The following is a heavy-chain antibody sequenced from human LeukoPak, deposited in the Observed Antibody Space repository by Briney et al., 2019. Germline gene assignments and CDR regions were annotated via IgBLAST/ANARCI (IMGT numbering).Heavy chain of an antibody. J-gene: IGHJ4*02. V-gene: IGHV4-39*07. Sequence: SETLSLTCTVSGGSISSSSYYWGWIRQPPGKGLEWIGSIYYSGSTYYNPSLKSRVTISVDTSKNQFSLKLSSVTAADTAVYYCARDSRYCSGGSCPYYFDYWGQGTLVTVSS. CDR1: GGSISSSSYY. CDR3: ARDSRYCSGGSCPYYFDY. CDR2: IYYSGST. D-gene: IGHD2-15*01.